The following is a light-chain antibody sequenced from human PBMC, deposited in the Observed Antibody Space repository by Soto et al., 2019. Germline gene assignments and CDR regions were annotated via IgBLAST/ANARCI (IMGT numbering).Light chain of an antibody. CDR3: SSYTRSSTSYV. Sequence: QSVLTQPPSASGSPGQSVTISCTGTSSDVGAYNYVSWYQHHPGKAPKLMIYEVSDRPSRVSNRFSGSKSGNTASLTISGLQAEDEADYYCSSYTRSSTSYVFGTGTKLTVL. J-gene: IGLJ1*01. CDR1: SSDVGAYNY. V-gene: IGLV2-14*01. CDR2: EVS.